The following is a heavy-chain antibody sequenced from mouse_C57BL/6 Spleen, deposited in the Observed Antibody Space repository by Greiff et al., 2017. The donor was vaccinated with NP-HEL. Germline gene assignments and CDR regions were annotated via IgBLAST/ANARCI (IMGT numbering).Heavy chain of an antibody. D-gene: IGHD2-5*01. Sequence: EVQLQQSVAELVRPGASVKLSCTASGFNIKNTYMHWVKQRPEQGLEWIGRIDPANGNTKYAPKFQGKATITADTSSNTAYLQLSSLTSEDTAIYYCARGPDYSNYVEYAMDYWGQGTSVTVSS. CDR3: ARGPDYSNYVEYAMDY. CDR1: GFNIKNTY. V-gene: IGHV14-3*01. CDR2: IDPANGNT. J-gene: IGHJ4*01.